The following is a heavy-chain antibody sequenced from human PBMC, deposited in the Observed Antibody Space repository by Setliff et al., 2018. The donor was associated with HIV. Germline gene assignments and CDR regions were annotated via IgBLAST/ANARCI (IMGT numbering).Heavy chain of an antibody. V-gene: IGHV3-9*01. CDR2: IHWNSGTK. CDR1: GFTFGDYS. CDR3: ARGTSRTSWYDFDY. D-gene: IGHD6-13*01. J-gene: IGHJ4*02. Sequence: GGSLRLSCAGSGFTFGDYSMHWVRQAPGKGLEWVSGIHWNSGTKGYADSVKGRSIISRDNAKNFVYLQVNSLRAEDTALYYCARGTSRTSWYDFDYWGQGTLVTVSS.